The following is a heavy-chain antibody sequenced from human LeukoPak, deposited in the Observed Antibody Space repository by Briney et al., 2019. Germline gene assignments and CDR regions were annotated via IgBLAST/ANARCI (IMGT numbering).Heavy chain of an antibody. CDR3: ARARDGSGWYAHYYGMDV. CDR1: GYTFTSYA. V-gene: IGHV1-3*01. Sequence: ASVKASCKASGYTFTSYAMHWVRQAPGQRLEWMGWINAGNGNTKYSQKFQGRVTITRDTSASTAYMELSSLRSEDTAVYYCARARDGSGWYAHYYGMDVWGQGTTVTVSS. D-gene: IGHD6-19*01. J-gene: IGHJ6*02. CDR2: INAGNGNT.